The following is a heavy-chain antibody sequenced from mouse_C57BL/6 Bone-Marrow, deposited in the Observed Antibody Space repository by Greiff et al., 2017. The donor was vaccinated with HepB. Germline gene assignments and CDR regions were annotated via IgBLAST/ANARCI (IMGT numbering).Heavy chain of an antibody. Sequence: EVQGVESGGDLVKPGGSLKLSCAASGFTFSSYGMSWVRQTPDKRLEWVATISSGGSYTYYPDSVKGRFTISRDNAKNTLYLQMSSLKSEDTAMYYCARQGQLRLLGFDYWGQGTTLTVSS. J-gene: IGHJ2*01. CDR2: ISSGGSYT. V-gene: IGHV5-6*01. D-gene: IGHD3-2*02. CDR1: GFTFSSYG. CDR3: ARQGQLRLLGFDY.